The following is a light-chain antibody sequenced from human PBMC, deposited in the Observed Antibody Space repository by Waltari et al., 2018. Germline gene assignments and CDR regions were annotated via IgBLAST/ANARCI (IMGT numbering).Light chain of an antibody. V-gene: IGLV2-8*01. CDR1: SSYVGGYNS. Sequence: QSALTQPPSASGSPGQSVAISCTGTSSYVGGYNSASRYQQYPGKAPKLMIYEVSKRPSGVPDRFSGSKSGNTASLTVSGLQAEDEADYYCTSYAASDNYVFGSGTKVTVL. CDR2: EVS. J-gene: IGLJ1*01. CDR3: TSYAASDNYV.